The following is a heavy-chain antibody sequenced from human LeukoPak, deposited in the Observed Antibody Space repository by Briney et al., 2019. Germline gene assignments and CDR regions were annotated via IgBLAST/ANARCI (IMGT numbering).Heavy chain of an antibody. Sequence: AASVKVSCKASGGTFSSYAISWVRQAPGQGLEWMGWISAYNGNTNYAQKLQGRVTMTTDTSTSTAYMELRSLRSDDTAVYYCAREVTTYYYDSSGYSPFDYWGQGTLVTVSS. D-gene: IGHD3-22*01. J-gene: IGHJ4*02. CDR2: ISAYNGNT. CDR3: AREVTTYYYDSSGYSPFDY. CDR1: GGTFSSYA. V-gene: IGHV1-18*01.